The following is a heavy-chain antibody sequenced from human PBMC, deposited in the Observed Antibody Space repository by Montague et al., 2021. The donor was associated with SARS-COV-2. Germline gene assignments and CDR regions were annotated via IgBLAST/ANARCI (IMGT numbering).Heavy chain of an antibody. CDR2: ISSSSSYI. D-gene: IGHD2-15*01. CDR3: ARDGRHY. CDR1: GFTFSSYS. J-gene: IGHJ4*02. V-gene: IGHV3-21*01. Sequence: RLSWSASGFTFSSYSMNWVRQAPGKGLEWVSSISSSSSYIYYADSVKGRLTISRDNAKNSLYLQMNSLRAEDTAVYYCARDGRHYWGQGTLVTVSS.